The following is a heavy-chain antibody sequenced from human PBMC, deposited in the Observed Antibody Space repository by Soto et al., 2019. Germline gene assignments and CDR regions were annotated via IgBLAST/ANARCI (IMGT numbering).Heavy chain of an antibody. CDR2: IIPILGIA. Sequence: QVQLVQSGAEVKKPGSSVKVSCKASGGTFSSYTISWVRQAPGQGLEWMGRIIPILGIANYAQKFQGRVTXTXDXSERTAYMELSRLRAEDAAVYYCAGGSGVMGAAADYWGQGTLVTVSS. D-gene: IGHD6-13*01. J-gene: IGHJ4*02. CDR1: GGTFSSYT. CDR3: AGGSGVMGAAADY. V-gene: IGHV1-69*02.